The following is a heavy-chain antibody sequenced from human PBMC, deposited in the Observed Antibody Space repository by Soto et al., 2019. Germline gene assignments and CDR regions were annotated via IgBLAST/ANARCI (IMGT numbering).Heavy chain of an antibody. V-gene: IGHV4-59*01. J-gene: IGHJ4*02. D-gene: IGHD6-19*01. CDR1: SGSNSTYY. Sequence: QVQLQESGPGLVKPSETLSLTCTVSSGSNSTYYWSWIRQPPGKGLEWIGYIYYSGSTNYNPSLKSRVTISVDTSKNQFSLKLSSVTAADTAVYYCARYAVAGNGGVRFDYWGQGTLVTVSS. CDR2: IYYSGST. CDR3: ARYAVAGNGGVRFDY.